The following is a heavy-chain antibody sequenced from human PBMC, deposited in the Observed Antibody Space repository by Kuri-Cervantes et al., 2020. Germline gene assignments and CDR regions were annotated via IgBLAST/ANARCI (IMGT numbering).Heavy chain of an antibody. D-gene: IGHD2-15*01. Sequence: GESLKISCAASGFTFDDYGMSWVRQAPGKGLEWVSGINWNGGSTGYADSVKGRFTISRDNAKNSLYLQMNSLRAEDTALYHCARGRMALLGVVAVLDYFDYWGQGTLVTVSS. CDR2: INWNGGST. CDR3: ARGRMALLGVVAVLDYFDY. CDR1: GFTFDDYG. V-gene: IGHV3-20*01. J-gene: IGHJ4*02.